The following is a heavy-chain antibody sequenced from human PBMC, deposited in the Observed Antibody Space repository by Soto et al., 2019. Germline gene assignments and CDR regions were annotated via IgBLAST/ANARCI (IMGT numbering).Heavy chain of an antibody. CDR3: ARGPYYYDSSCLYPLFYGMDV. CDR1: GYTFTSYD. J-gene: IGHJ6*02. Sequence: QVQLVQSGAEVKKPGASVKVSCKASGYTFTSYDINWVRQATGQGLEWMGWMNPNSGNTGYAQKFQGRVTMTRNTYVSTAYMDLSSLRSEDTAVDYCARGPYYYDSSCLYPLFYGMDVWGQGSTVTVSS. D-gene: IGHD3-22*01. V-gene: IGHV1-8*01. CDR2: MNPNSGNT.